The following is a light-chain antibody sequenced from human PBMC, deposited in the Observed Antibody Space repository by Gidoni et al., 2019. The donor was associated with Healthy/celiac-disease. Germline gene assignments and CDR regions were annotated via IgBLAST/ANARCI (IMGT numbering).Light chain of an antibody. CDR2: DAS. V-gene: IGKV3-11*01. Sequence: ELVLTQSPATLSLSPGERATLSCSASQSVSSSLAWYQQKPGQAPRLLIYDASNRATGIPARFSGSGSGTDFTLTISSLEPEDFAVYYCQQRSNWPITFGQGTRLEIK. CDR1: QSVSSS. CDR3: QQRSNWPIT. J-gene: IGKJ5*01.